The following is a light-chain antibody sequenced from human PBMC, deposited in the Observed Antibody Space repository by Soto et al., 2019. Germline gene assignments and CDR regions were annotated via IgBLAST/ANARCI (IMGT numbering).Light chain of an antibody. CDR1: QSISSL. Sequence: DIQMTQSPTTLSASVGDRVTITCRASQSISSLLAWYQQKPGTAPKLLIYDVSSLQGGVPSRFSGSGSGTDYTLTISSLQPEDFATYYCQQSYRTPTFGQGTRLEI. CDR2: DVS. J-gene: IGKJ5*01. V-gene: IGKV1-39*01. CDR3: QQSYRTPT.